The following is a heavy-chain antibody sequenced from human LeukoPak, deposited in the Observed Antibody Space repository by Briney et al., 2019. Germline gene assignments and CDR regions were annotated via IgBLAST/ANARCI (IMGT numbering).Heavy chain of an antibody. V-gene: IGHV3-48*01. J-gene: IGHJ4*02. CDR2: ISSTSSTI. CDR3: ARGSASGYYFDY. CDR1: GFTFRSFG. D-gene: IGHD3-22*01. Sequence: GGSLRLSCAASGFTFRSFGMNWVRQAPGKGLEWVSYISSTSSTIYYADSVKGRFTISRDNAKNSLYLQMNSLRAEDTAVYYCARGSASGYYFDYWGQGTLVTVSS.